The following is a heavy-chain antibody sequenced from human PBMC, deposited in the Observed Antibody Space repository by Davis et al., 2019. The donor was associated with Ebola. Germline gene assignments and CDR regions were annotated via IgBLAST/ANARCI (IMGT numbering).Heavy chain of an antibody. D-gene: IGHD3-3*01. CDR2: ISGSGGST. CDR3: AKGEVYYDFWSGYSGGWYFDL. CDR1: GFTFSSYW. J-gene: IGHJ2*01. Sequence: GGSLRLSCAASGFTFSSYWMSWVRQAPGKGLEWVSGISGSGGSTYYADSVKGRFTISRDNSKNTLYLQMNSLRAEDTAVYYCAKGEVYYDFWSGYSGGWYFDLWGRGTLVTVSS. V-gene: IGHV3-23*01.